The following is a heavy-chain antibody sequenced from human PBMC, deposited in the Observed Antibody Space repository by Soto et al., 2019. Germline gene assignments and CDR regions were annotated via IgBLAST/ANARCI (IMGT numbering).Heavy chain of an antibody. CDR1: GVAFNSNT. CDR2: IIPILGIA. V-gene: IGHV1-69*04. D-gene: IGHD2-15*01. Sequence: GFSAQLTCKACGVAFNSNTSSWPRQATRQGLEWMGRIIPILGIANYAQKFQGRVTITADKSTSTAYMELSSLRFEETAVYYCARDSPAYMDVWGKGTTVTVSS. J-gene: IGHJ6*03. CDR3: ARDSPAYMDV.